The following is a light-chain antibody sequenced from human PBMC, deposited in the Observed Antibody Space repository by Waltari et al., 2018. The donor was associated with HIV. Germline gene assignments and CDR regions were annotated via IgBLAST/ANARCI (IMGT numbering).Light chain of an antibody. Sequence: QSVLTQPPSASGTPGQWVTISCSGSSSNIGRNYVYWYQRLPGTAPKLLIYKNNQRPSGVPDRFSGSKSGTSASLAISGLRSEDEADYYCASWDDSLTGQVVFGGGTKLTVL. CDR3: ASWDDSLTGQVV. J-gene: IGLJ2*01. V-gene: IGLV1-47*01. CDR1: SSNIGRNY. CDR2: KNN.